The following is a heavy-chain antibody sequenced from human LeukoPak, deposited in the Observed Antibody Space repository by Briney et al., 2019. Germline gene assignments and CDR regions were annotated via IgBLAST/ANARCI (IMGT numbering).Heavy chain of an antibody. J-gene: IGHJ3*01. V-gene: IGHV3-7*01. CDR2: IKPDGREE. D-gene: IGHD3-9*01. Sequence: PGGSLRLSCVDSGFTFSRYWMSWVRQAPGKGPEWVANIKPDGREEYYVDSVKGRFTISRDNAKNSLYLQMNSLRAEDTALYYCARDRSDVLTGYNVAFDFWGQGTVVTVSS. CDR3: ARDRSDVLTGYNVAFDF. CDR1: GFTFSRYW.